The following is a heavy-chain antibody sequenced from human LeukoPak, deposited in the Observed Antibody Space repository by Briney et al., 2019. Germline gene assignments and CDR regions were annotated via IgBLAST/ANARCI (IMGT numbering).Heavy chain of an antibody. CDR1: GYTLTELS. D-gene: IGHD3-16*02. Sequence: ASVKVSCKVSGYTLTELSMHWVRQAPGKRREWMGGFDPEDGETIYAQKFQGRVTMTEDTSTDTAYMELSSLRSEDTAVYYCATYLLRGSYLGYWGQGTLVTVSS. CDR3: ATYLLRGSYLGY. CDR2: FDPEDGET. J-gene: IGHJ4*02. V-gene: IGHV1-24*01.